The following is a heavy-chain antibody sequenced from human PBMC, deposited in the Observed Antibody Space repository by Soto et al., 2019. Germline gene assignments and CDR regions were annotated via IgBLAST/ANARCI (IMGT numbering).Heavy chain of an antibody. J-gene: IGHJ4*02. Sequence: SETLSLTCAVYGGSFSGYYWSWIRQPPGKGLEWIGEINHSGSTNYNPSLKSRVTISVDTSKNQFSLKLSSVTAADTAVYYCARGSSGYYYRLVYWGQRTLDTVSS. CDR3: ARGSSGYYYRLVY. V-gene: IGHV4-34*01. CDR1: GGSFSGYY. D-gene: IGHD3-22*01. CDR2: INHSGST.